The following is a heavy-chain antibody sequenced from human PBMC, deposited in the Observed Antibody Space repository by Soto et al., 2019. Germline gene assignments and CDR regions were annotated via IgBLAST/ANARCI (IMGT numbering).Heavy chain of an antibody. J-gene: IGHJ5*01. CDR2: ISAKNGNT. V-gene: IGHV1-18*01. CDR1: GYIFTRYG. Sequence: QIQLVQSGGEVKKPGASVKVSCKASGYIFTRYGITWVRQAPGQGLEWVGWISAKNGNTNSGQKFQGRVTMTTDTSTRTAYMELRSLRSDATAIYYCARDVDIGPHPTGDWFDSWGQGTLVTVSS. CDR3: ARDVDIGPHPTGDWFDS. D-gene: IGHD5-12*01.